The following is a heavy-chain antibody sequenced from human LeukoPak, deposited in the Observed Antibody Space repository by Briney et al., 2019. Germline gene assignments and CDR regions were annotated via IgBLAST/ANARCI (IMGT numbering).Heavy chain of an antibody. Sequence: GASVKVSCKASGYTFTSYGMSWVRQAPGQGLEWMGWISAYNGNTNYAQKLQGRVTMTTDTSTSTAYMELRSLRSDDTAVYYCAKGRIVVVPAATYYYGMDVWGQGTTVTVSS. J-gene: IGHJ6*02. CDR3: AKGRIVVVPAATYYYGMDV. V-gene: IGHV1-18*01. CDR2: ISAYNGNT. CDR1: GYTFTSYG. D-gene: IGHD2-2*01.